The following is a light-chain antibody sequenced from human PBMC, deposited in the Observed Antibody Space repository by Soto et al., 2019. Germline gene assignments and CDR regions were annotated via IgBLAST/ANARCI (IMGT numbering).Light chain of an antibody. CDR2: DVS. V-gene: IGLV2-14*03. CDR1: SSDVGGYNY. Sequence: QSALTQPASVSGSPGQSITISCTGTSSDVGGYNYVSWYQHYPGKAPKLMIYDVSHRPSGVSNRFSGSKSGNTASLTISGLQAEDEADYYCSSYTSSSTLLVFGGGTKLTVL. J-gene: IGLJ2*01. CDR3: SSYTSSSTLLV.